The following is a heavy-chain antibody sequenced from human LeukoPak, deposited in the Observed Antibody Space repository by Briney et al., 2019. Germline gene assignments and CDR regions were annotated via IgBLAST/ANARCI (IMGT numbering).Heavy chain of an antibody. J-gene: IGHJ5*02. CDR3: ARDQLLHRNWFDP. CDR1: GFTFDDYG. Sequence: GESLRLSCAASGFTFDDYGMTWVRQAPGKGLEWVSDINWNGDSTGYAYSVRGRFTISRDNSKNSLYLQMNSLRAEDTAFYYCARDQLLHRNWFDPWGQGTLVTVSS. D-gene: IGHD3-22*01. CDR2: INWNGDST. V-gene: IGHV3-20*04.